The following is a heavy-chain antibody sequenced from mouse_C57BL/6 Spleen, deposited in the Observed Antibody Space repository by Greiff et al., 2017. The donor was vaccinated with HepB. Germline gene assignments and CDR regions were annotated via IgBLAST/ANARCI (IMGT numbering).Heavy chain of an antibody. Sequence: VQLQQSGAELARPGASVKMSCKASGYTFTSYTMHWVKQRPGQGLEWIGYINPSSGHTKYNQKFKDKATLTADKSSSTAYMQLSSLTSEDSAVYYCARSVTTVVAPLDYWGQGTTLTVAS. CDR2: INPSSGHT. V-gene: IGHV1-4*01. D-gene: IGHD1-1*01. J-gene: IGHJ2*01. CDR3: ARSVTTVVAPLDY. CDR1: GYTFTSYT.